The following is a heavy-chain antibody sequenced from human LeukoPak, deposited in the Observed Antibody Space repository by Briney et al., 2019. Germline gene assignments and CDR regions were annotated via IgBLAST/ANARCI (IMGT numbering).Heavy chain of an antibody. V-gene: IGHV3-21*01. J-gene: IGHJ4*02. CDR2: ISSSSSYI. CDR3: ARDGTVYSGYDLVY. Sequence: PGGSLRLSCAASGFTFSSYSMNWVRQAPGKGLGWVSSISSSSSYIYYADSVKGRFTISRDNAKNSLYLQMNSLRAEDTAVYYCARDGTVYSGYDLVYWGQGTLVTVSS. D-gene: IGHD5-12*01. CDR1: GFTFSSYS.